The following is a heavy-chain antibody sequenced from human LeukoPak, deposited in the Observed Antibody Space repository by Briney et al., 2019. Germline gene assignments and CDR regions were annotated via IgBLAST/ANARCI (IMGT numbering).Heavy chain of an antibody. Sequence: GASVKVSCKASGGTFSSYAISWVRQAPGQGLEWMGRIIPILGIANYAQKFQGRVTITADKSTSTAYMELSSLRSEDTAVYYCASNSGSPVIYYYGMDVWGQGTTVTVSS. CDR3: ASNSGSPVIYYYGMDV. CDR2: IIPILGIA. CDR1: GGTFSSYA. J-gene: IGHJ6*02. V-gene: IGHV1-69*04. D-gene: IGHD1-26*01.